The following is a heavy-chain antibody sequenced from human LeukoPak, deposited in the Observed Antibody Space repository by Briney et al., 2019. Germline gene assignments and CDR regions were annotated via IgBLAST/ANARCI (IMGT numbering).Heavy chain of an antibody. CDR1: GFTFSSYE. J-gene: IGHJ6*04. CDR3: AELGITMIGGV. CDR2: ISSSGSTI. V-gene: IGHV3-48*03. D-gene: IGHD3-10*02. Sequence: GGSLRLSCTASGFTFSSYEMNWVRQAPGKGLEWVSYISSSGSTIYYADSVNGRFTISRDNAKNSLYLQMNSLRAEDTAVYYCAELGITMIGGVWGKGTTVTISS.